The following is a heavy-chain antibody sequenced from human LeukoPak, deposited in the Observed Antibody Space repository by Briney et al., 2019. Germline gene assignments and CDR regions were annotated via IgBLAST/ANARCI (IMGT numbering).Heavy chain of an antibody. CDR3: VGFRATAGLY. CDR1: GFTFSSYA. CDR2: ITSNGGSA. V-gene: IGHV3-64D*06. D-gene: IGHD6-13*01. J-gene: IGHJ4*02. Sequence: VGSLRLSRSASGFTFSSYAMYWVRQAPGKGLEYVSAITSNGGSAYYANSVQGRFTISRDNSGNTLYLQMSSLRADDTAVYYCVGFRATAGLYWGQGTMVAASS.